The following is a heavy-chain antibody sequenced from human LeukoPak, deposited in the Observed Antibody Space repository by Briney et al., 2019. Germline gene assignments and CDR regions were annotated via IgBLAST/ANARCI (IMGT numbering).Heavy chain of an antibody. CDR3: AREGIQLWGFSLASKDNWFDP. Sequence: ASVKVSCKASGYTFTSYAMNWVRQAPGQGLEWMGWINTNTGNPTYAQGFTGRFVFSLDTSVSTAYLQISSLKAEDTAVYYCAREGIQLWGFSLASKDNWFDPWGQGTLVTVSS. J-gene: IGHJ5*02. D-gene: IGHD5-18*01. CDR2: INTNTGNP. V-gene: IGHV7-4-1*02. CDR1: GYTFTSYA.